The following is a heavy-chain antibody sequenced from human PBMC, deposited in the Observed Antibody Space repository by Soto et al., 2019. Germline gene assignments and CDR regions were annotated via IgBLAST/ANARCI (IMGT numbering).Heavy chain of an antibody. V-gene: IGHV3-23*01. CDR2: INDRGDLT. CDR3: AKETLITGKRGVCDD. CDR1: GFTFSDFA. Sequence: EVQLLESGGGSVQPGESLRLSCAASGFTSGFTFSDFAMSWVRQAPGKGLEWVSAINDRGDLTYDADSVKGRFTISRDNSQIMLYRQMSRLRVDDTAIYYCAKETLITGKRGVCDDWGRGTLVSGSS. J-gene: IGHJ4*02. D-gene: IGHD3-10*01.